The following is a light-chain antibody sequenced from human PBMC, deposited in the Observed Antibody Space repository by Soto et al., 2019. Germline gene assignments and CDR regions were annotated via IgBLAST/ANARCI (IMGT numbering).Light chain of an antibody. V-gene: IGKV1-17*03. CDR2: AAS. CDR1: QGISNY. CDR3: LQHNSYPLT. J-gene: IGKJ4*01. Sequence: DSQMPPSPSAMSASVGDRVTITCRASQGISNYFAWFQQKPGKVPKSLIYAASSLQSGVPSRFSGSGSGTEFTLTIISLQPEDCATYYCLQHNSYPLTFGGGTKVDIK.